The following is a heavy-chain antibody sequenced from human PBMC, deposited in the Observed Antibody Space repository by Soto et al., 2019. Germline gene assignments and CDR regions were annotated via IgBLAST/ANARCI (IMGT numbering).Heavy chain of an antibody. CDR1: GFTFSSYS. D-gene: IGHD2-8*01. CDR2: ISSSSSYI. Sequence: PGVSLRLSCAASGFTFSSYSMNWVRQAPGKGLEWVSSISSSSSYIYYADSVKGRFTISRDNAKNSLYLQMNSLRAEDTAVHYCAREPDSYCTNGVCPYGMDVWGQGTTVTVSS. J-gene: IGHJ6*02. V-gene: IGHV3-21*01. CDR3: AREPDSYCTNGVCPYGMDV.